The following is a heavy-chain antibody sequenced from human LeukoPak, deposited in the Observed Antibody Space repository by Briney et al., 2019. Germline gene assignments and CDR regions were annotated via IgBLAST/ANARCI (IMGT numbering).Heavy chain of an antibody. D-gene: IGHD6-13*01. J-gene: IGHJ4*02. CDR3: ARVAAAANYDY. V-gene: IGHV3-64*01. Sequence: GGSLRLSCAASGFTSSSYAMHWVRQAPGKGLEYVSAISSNGGSTYYANFVEGRFTISRDNSKNTLYLQMGSLRADDMAVYYCARVAAAANYDYWGQGTRVTVSS. CDR2: ISSNGGST. CDR1: GFTSSSYA.